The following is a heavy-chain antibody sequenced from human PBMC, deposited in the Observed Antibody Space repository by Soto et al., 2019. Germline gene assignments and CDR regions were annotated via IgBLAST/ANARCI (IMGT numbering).Heavy chain of an antibody. D-gene: IGHD3-16*01. CDR3: ARGGPSEAHYYYYGMDV. V-gene: IGHV4-34*09. J-gene: IGHJ6*02. CDR2: IYYSGST. CDR1: GGSFSGYY. Sequence: PSETLSLTCAVYGGSFSGYYWSWIRQPPGKGLEWIGYIYYSGSTYYNPSLKSRVTISVDTSKNQFSLKLSSVTAADTAVYYCARGGPSEAHYYYYGMDVWGQGTTVTVSS.